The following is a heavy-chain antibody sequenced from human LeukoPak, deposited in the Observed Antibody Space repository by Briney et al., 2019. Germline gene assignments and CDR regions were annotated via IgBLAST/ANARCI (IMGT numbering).Heavy chain of an antibody. D-gene: IGHD1-26*01. CDR1: GGSFSGYY. CDR3: ASTPLPPALLYYYYYGMDV. J-gene: IGHJ6*02. V-gene: IGHV4-34*01. Sequence: SETLSLTCAVYGGSFSGYYWSWIRQPPGKGLEWIGEINHSGSTNYNPSLKSRVTISVDTSKNQFSLKLSSVIAADTAVYYCASTPLPPALLYYYYYGMDVWGQGTTVTVSS. CDR2: INHSGST.